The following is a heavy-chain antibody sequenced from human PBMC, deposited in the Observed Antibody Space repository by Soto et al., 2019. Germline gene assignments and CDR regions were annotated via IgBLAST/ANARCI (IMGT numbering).Heavy chain of an antibody. CDR2: IWYDGSNK. J-gene: IGHJ3*02. CDR3: ARDSDRRTGARRAFDI. CDR1: GFTFSSYG. V-gene: IGHV3-33*01. D-gene: IGHD1-26*01. Sequence: QVQLVESGGGVVQPGRSLRLSCAASGFTFSSYGMHWVRQAPGKGLEWVAVIWYDGSNKYYADSVKGRFTISRDNSKNTLYLQMNSLRAEDTAVYYCARDSDRRTGARRAFDIWGQGTMVTVSS.